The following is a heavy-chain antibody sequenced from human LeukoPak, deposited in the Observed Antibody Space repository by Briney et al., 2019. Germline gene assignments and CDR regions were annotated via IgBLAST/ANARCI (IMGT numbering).Heavy chain of an antibody. J-gene: IGHJ4*02. Sequence: ASVKVSFMASGGTFSSYTISWVRQAAGQGREWMGRIIPILGIAKYAQKFQGRLTITADKCTTTAYMELSSMRSEDTAVYYCARDDGATTYYWGQRTLVTVSA. V-gene: IGHV1-69*04. D-gene: IGHD1-26*01. CDR3: ARDDGATTYY. CDR1: GGTFSSYT. CDR2: IIPILGIA.